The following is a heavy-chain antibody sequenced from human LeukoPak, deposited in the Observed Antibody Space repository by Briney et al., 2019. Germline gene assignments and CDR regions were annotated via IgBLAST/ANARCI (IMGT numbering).Heavy chain of an antibody. J-gene: IGHJ1*01. CDR1: GFTFSNYA. Sequence: GGSLRLSCAVSGFTFSNYAMTWVRQPPGKGLEWVSSLSGSSGTIYHADSVKGRFTISRDNSKATLYLQMNSLRAEDTAVYYCAKDRALMASRGYDTWGQGTLVIVSS. V-gene: IGHV3-23*01. CDR3: AKDRALMASRGYDT. CDR2: LSGSSGTI. D-gene: IGHD2-15*01.